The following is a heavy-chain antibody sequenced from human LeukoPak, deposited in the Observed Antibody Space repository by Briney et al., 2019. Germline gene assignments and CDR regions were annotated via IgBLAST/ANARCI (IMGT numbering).Heavy chain of an antibody. CDR3: AKNSGAYPLDY. J-gene: IGHJ4*02. CDR1: GGSISSSSYY. D-gene: IGHD1-26*01. Sequence: SETLSLTCTVYGGSISSSSYYWGWIRQPPGKGLEWIGRIHYSGITYYNPSLKSRVTISVDTSKNQLSLKLSSVTAADTAVYYCAKNSGAYPLDYWGQGTLVTVSS. CDR2: IHYSGIT. V-gene: IGHV4-39*01.